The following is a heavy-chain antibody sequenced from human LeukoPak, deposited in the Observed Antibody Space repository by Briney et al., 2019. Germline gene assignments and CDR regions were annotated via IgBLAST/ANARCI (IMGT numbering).Heavy chain of an antibody. Sequence: GGSLRLSCAASGFTFNDFWMSWVRQAPGEGLEWVANIRQDGGAKNYVDSVKGRFTISRDNSKNTLYLQMNSLRAEDTAVYYCAKELNDAFDIWGQGAMVTVSS. CDR2: IRQDGGAK. CDR1: GFTFNDFW. CDR3: AKELNDAFDI. V-gene: IGHV3-7*03. J-gene: IGHJ3*02.